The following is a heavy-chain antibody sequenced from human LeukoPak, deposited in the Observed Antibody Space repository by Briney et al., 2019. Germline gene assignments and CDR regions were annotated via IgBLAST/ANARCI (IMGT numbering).Heavy chain of an antibody. D-gene: IGHD3-22*01. J-gene: IGHJ4*02. CDR1: GGSISSGSYY. CDR3: ARESDYYDSSGPDY. Sequence: SETLSLTYTVSGGSISSGSYYWSWIRQPAGKGLEWIGRIYTSGSTNYNPSLKSRVTISVDTSKNQFSLKLSSVTAEDTAVYYCARESDYYDSSGPDYWGQGTLVTVSS. V-gene: IGHV4-61*02. CDR2: IYTSGST.